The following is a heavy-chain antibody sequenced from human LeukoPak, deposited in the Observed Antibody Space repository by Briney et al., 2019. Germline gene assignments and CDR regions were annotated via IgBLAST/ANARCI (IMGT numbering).Heavy chain of an antibody. J-gene: IGHJ2*01. D-gene: IGHD6-13*01. CDR1: GFTFRSYD. CDR2: IGTAGEI. CDR3: ARAAYSSTWYSRYFDL. V-gene: IGHV3-13*01. Sequence: GGSLRLSCAASGFTFRSYDMHWVRQATGKGLEWVSGIGTAGEIYFPGSMKGRFTISRENAKNSLYLQMNSLRAGDTAVYYCARAAYSSTWYSRYFDLWGRGTLVTVSS.